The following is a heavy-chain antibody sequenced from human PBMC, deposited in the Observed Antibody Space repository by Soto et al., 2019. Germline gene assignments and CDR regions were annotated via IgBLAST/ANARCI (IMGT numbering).Heavy chain of an antibody. Sequence: PGGSGLSCAASGFTFSSYGMHWVRQAPGKGLEWVAVIWYDGSNKYYADSVKGRFTISRDNSKNTLYLQMNSLRAEDTAVYYCAVNSLGDIVVVVAATLDAFDIWGQGTMVTVSS. CDR2: IWYDGSNK. D-gene: IGHD2-15*01. CDR3: AVNSLGDIVVVVAATLDAFDI. J-gene: IGHJ3*02. CDR1: GFTFSSYG. V-gene: IGHV3-30*02.